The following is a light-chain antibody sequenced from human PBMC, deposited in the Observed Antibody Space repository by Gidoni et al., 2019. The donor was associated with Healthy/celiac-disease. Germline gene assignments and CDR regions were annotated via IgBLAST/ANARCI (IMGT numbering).Light chain of an antibody. CDR1: QGISIW. CDR3: QQANSFPWT. V-gene: IGKV1-12*01. J-gene: IGKJ1*01. CDR2: AAS. Sequence: DIQMTQSPSSVSASVGERVTITCRASQGISIWLAWYQKKPGKAPKLLIYAASSLQSGVPSRFSGSGSGTDFTLTISSLQPEDFATYYCQQANSFPWTFGQGTKVEIK.